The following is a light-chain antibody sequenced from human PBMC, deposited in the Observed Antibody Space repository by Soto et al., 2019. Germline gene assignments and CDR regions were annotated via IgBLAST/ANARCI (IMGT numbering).Light chain of an antibody. CDR1: QSVSNY. Sequence: ESVLTQSAGTLSLSPGERATLSCRASQSVSNYLAWYQQKPGQAPRLLIYVASSRATGIPDRFSGSGSGTDFTLTISRLEPEDFAVYYCQQYGGSPQTFGQRTKVDIK. CDR2: VAS. V-gene: IGKV3-20*01. CDR3: QQYGGSPQT. J-gene: IGKJ1*01.